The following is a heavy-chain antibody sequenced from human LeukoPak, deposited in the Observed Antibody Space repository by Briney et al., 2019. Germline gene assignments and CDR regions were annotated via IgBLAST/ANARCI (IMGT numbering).Heavy chain of an antibody. CDR2: MNPNSGNT. J-gene: IGHJ6*03. V-gene: IGHV1-8*02. CDR1: GYTFTSYG. Sequence: ASVKVSCKASGYTFTSYGISWVRQATGQGLEWMGRMNPNSGNTGYAQKFQGRVTMTRNTSISTAYMELSSLTSEDTAVYYCARRGKGLGYYMDVWGKGTTVTISS. D-gene: IGHD3-16*01. CDR3: ARRGKGLGYYMDV.